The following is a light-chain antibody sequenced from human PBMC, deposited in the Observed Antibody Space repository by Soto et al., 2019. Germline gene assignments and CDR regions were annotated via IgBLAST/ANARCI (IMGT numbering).Light chain of an antibody. CDR1: QSVFDF. CDR3: QQRSRWPLT. J-gene: IGKJ3*01. CDR2: DAS. Sequence: EIVLTQSPATLSLSPGERATLSCRASQSVFDFLDWLQQKPGQAPRVLIYDASKRAAGIPDRFSGSGSETHFTLTIGSLEPEDFAVYYCQQRSRWPLTFGTGTKVDI. V-gene: IGKV3-11*01.